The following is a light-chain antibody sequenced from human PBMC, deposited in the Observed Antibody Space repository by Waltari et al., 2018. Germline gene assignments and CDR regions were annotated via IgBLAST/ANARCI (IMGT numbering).Light chain of an antibody. CDR3: HSRKGSDNQVV. V-gene: IGLV3-19*01. J-gene: IGLJ3*02. Sequence: SSELTQGTDVSVALGQTVKITCTGDSHRTPYASWYQVKTVQAPVLVLFGKDTRPSGIPDRISGYSSGTTSSLTITGAQAEDEADYYCHSRKGSDNQVVFGGGTKLTVL. CDR1: SHRTPY. CDR2: GKD.